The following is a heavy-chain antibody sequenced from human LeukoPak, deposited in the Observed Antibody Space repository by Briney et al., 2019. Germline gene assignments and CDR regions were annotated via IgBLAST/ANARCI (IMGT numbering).Heavy chain of an antibody. D-gene: IGHD1-7*01. CDR1: GYTFTGYY. Sequence: ASVKVSCKASGYTFTGYYMHWVRQAPGQGLEWMGWINPNSGGTNYAQKFQGRVTMTRDTSISTAYMELSRLRSDDTAVYYWARTNRELLGSDWFDPWGQGTLVTVSS. CDR3: ARTNRELLGSDWFDP. J-gene: IGHJ5*02. CDR2: INPNSGGT. V-gene: IGHV1-2*02.